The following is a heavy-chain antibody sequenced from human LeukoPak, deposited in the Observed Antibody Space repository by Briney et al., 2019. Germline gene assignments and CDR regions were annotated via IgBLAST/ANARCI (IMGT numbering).Heavy chain of an antibody. D-gene: IGHD3-10*01. CDR3: ARQIPGSGQGFDP. J-gene: IGHJ5*02. V-gene: IGHV3-23*01. CDR2: ISGSGVST. Sequence: GGSLRLSCAASGFTFIGYAMSWVRQALGKGLEWVSGISGSGVSTYYVDSVKGRFTVSRDNSKNMLHLRMSSLRAEDTALYYCARQIPGSGQGFDPWGQGTLVTVSS. CDR1: GFTFIGYA.